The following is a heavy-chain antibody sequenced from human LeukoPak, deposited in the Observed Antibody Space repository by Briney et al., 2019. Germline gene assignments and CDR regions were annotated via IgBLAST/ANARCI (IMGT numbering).Heavy chain of an antibody. CDR1: GFTFSSYS. J-gene: IGHJ3*02. CDR3: ARIVGLRGVNIERLFRRGGVVDI. D-gene: IGHD3-10*01. V-gene: IGHV3-48*01. CDR2: ISSSSSTI. Sequence: GGSLRLSCAASGFTFSSYSMNWVRQAPGKGLEWVSYISSSSSTIYYADSVKGRFTISRDNAKNSLYLQMNSLRAEDTAVYYCARIVGLRGVNIERLFRRGGVVDIWGQGTMVTVSS.